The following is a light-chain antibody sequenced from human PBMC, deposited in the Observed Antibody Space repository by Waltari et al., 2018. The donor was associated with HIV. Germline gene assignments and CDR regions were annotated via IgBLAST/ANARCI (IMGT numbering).Light chain of an antibody. CDR2: QVS. V-gene: IGKV2-30*01. CDR3: MQATSWHHT. Sequence: TQSPLPLSDTLGQPAAIPRKSNQSLVFRDGTPYLSWYHQRPGHPPRRLLYQVSRRDSGVPGRITGSGSDTDFTLRISRVEAEDAGFYFWMQATSWHHTFGQRTELQI. J-gene: IGKJ2*01. CDR1: QSLVFRDGTPY.